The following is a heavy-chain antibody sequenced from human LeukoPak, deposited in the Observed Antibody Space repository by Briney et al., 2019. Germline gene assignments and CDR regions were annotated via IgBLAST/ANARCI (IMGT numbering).Heavy chain of an antibody. V-gene: IGHV7-4-1*02. CDR1: GYTFTSYA. J-gene: IGHJ3*02. CDR2: INTNTGNP. Sequence: ASVKVSCKASGYTFTSYAMNWVRQAPGQGLEWMGWINTNTGNPTYAQGFTGRFVFSLDTFVSTAYLQISSLKAEDTAVYYCASEPRRLMGDDAFDIWGQGTMVTVSS. CDR3: ASEPRRLMGDDAFDI. D-gene: IGHD1-26*01.